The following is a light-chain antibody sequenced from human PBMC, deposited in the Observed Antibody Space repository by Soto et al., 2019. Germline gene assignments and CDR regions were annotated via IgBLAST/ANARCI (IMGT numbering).Light chain of an antibody. J-gene: IGKJ1*01. V-gene: IGKV1-39*01. CDR3: QQSYSTPWT. Sequence: DIQMTQSPSSLSASVGDRVTITCRASQSISSYLNWYQQKPGKAPNLLIYAASSLQGGVPSRFSGSGSGTDFTLTISSLQPEDFATYYCQQSYSTPWTFGKGTKVQIK. CDR1: QSISSY. CDR2: AAS.